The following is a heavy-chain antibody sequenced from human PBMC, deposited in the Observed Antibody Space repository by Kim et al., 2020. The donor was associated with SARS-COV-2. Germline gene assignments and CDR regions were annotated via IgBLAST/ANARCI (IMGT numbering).Heavy chain of an antibody. CDR3: AKYPSSSWGDPYNWFDP. D-gene: IGHD6-13*01. J-gene: IGHJ5*02. Sequence: GGSLRLSCAASGFTFGDYAMHWVRQAPGKGLEWVSGISWNSGSIGYADSVKGRFTISRDNAKNSLYLQMNSLRAEDTALYYCAKYPSSSWGDPYNWFDPWGQGTLVTVSS. CDR1: GFTFGDYA. V-gene: IGHV3-9*01. CDR2: ISWNSGSI.